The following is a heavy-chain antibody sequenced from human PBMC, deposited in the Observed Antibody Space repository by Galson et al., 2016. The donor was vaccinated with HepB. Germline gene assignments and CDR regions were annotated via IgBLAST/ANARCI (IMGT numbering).Heavy chain of an antibody. CDR1: GFTFSSYT. Sequence: SCAASGFTFSSYTMNWVRQAPGKGLEWISSISSSGSSIYYADSVKGRFTVSRDNAKNSLFLQMNTLRAEDTAVYYCASPRGRLVMPPDYWGQGTLVTVSS. D-gene: IGHD6-6*01. J-gene: IGHJ4*02. CDR3: ASPRGRLVMPPDY. CDR2: ISSSGSSI. V-gene: IGHV3-21*01.